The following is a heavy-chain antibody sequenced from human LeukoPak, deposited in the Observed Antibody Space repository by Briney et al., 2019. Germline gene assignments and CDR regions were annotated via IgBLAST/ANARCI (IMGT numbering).Heavy chain of an antibody. Sequence: GGSVTVSCTASGYTFTSYYMHWVRQAPGQGLEWMGVINPSGGSTNYAQKLQGRVTMTRHTSTRTVYMELSSLRSEHTAVYYCARDSPPRAFDIWGQGTMVTVSS. V-gene: IGHV1-46*04. CDR1: GYTFTSYY. J-gene: IGHJ3*02. CDR2: INPSGGST. CDR3: ARDSPPRAFDI.